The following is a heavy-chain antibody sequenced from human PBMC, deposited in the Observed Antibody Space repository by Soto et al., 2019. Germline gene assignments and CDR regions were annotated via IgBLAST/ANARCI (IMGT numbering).Heavy chain of an antibody. V-gene: IGHV3-48*02. CDR3: ARVGRGVVSGGMDV. CDR2: ISSSSSTI. Sequence: EVQLVESGGGLVQPGGSLRLSCAASGFTFSSYSMNWVRQAPGKGLEWVSYISSSSSTIYYADSVKGRFTISRDNAKNSLYLQRNSLRDEDTAVYYCARVGRGVVSGGMDVWGQGTTVTVSS. CDR1: GFTFSSYS. J-gene: IGHJ6*02. D-gene: IGHD3-3*01.